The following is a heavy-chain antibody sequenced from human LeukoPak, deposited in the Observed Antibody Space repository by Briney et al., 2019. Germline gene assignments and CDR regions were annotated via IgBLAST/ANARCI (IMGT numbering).Heavy chain of an antibody. CDR2: IYYSGST. D-gene: IGHD3-22*01. J-gene: IGHJ4*02. CDR1: GGSFSGYY. CDR3: ARGYYYDSSGYPELDY. V-gene: IGHV4-59*01. Sequence: SETLSLTCAVYGGSFSGYYWSWIRQPPGKGLEWIGYIYYSGSTNYNPSLKSRVTISVDTSKNQFSLKLSSVTAADTAVYYCARGYYYDSSGYPELDYWGQGTLVTVSS.